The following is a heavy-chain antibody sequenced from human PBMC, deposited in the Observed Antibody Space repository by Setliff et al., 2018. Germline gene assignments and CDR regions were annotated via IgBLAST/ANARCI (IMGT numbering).Heavy chain of an antibody. CDR1: GASINSHY. CDR3: ARGRLLYVGDSHYFDN. Sequence: SETLSLTCTVSGASINSHYYSWIRQPPGKGLEWIGHIYTSGTTNYSPSLRSRVTISSDTSKNQFSLQLSSVTATDTAVYYCARGRLLYVGDSHYFDNWGQGTLVTVSS. D-gene: IGHD4-17*01. V-gene: IGHV4-4*08. CDR2: IYTSGTT. J-gene: IGHJ4*02.